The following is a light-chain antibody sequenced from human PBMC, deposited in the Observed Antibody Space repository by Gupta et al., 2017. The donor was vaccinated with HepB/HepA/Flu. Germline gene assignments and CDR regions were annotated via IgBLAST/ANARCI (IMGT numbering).Light chain of an antibody. V-gene: IGLV3-1*01. CDR2: QDK. CDR3: QAWDSTTVV. Sequence: SYELTQPPSVSVSPGQAARITCSEDKLDNKYACWYQQTPGQSPVLVIYQDKKRPSGIPGRFPGSNSGNTATLTISGTQAMDEADYYCQAWDSTTVVFGGGTKLTVL. CDR1: KLDNKY. J-gene: IGLJ2*01.